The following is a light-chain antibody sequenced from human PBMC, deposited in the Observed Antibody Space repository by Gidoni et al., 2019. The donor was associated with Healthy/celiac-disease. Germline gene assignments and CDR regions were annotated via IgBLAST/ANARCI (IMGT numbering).Light chain of an antibody. J-gene: IGKJ1*01. CDR3: QQYGSSPWT. CDR1: QSVSSSY. V-gene: IGKV3-20*01. CDR2: GAS. Sequence: EIVLPQSPGTLSLSPGERATLSCRASQSVSSSYLAWYQQKPGQAPRLLIYGASSRATGIPDRVSGSGSGTDFTLTISRLEPEDFAVCYCQQYGSSPWTFGQGTKVEIK.